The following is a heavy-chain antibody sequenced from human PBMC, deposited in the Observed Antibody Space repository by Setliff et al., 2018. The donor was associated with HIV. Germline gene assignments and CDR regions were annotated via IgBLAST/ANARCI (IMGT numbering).Heavy chain of an antibody. D-gene: IGHD6-19*01. CDR1: GYSISSGYY. V-gene: IGHV4-38-2*02. CDR2: IYHSGST. J-gene: IGHJ3*02. CDR3: ASVPVAGTTHDAFDI. Sequence: SETLSLTCTVSGYSISSGYYWGWIRQPPGKGLEWIGSIYHSGSTYYNPSLKSRVTISVDTSKNQFSLKLSSVTAADTAVYYCASVPVAGTTHDAFDIWGQGTMVTVSS.